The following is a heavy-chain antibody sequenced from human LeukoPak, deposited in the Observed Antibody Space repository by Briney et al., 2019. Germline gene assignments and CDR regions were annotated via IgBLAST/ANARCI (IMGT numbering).Heavy chain of an antibody. J-gene: IGHJ4*02. CDR3: ARGGWNKFDY. D-gene: IGHD3-22*01. Sequence: SETLSLTCTVSGASITSYYWSWIRQPAGKGLEWIGRIYYSGSTYYNPSLKSRVTISVDTPKNQFSLKLSSVTAADTAVYYCARGGWNKFDYWGQGTLVTVSS. CDR1: GASITSYY. CDR2: IYYSGST. V-gene: IGHV4-4*07.